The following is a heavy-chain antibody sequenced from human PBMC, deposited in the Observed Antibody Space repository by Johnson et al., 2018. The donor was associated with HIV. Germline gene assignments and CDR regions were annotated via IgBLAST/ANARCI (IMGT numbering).Heavy chain of an antibody. V-gene: IGHV3-64*01. D-gene: IGHD3-3*01. Sequence: VQLVESGGGVVQPGRSLRLSCAASGFTFSSYAMHWVRQAPGKGLEYVSAISSNGGSTYYATSVKGRFTISRDNSKNTVYLQMNSLRVEDTAVYYCARVKGSTIFGVVRPHGAFDIWGQGTMVTVSS. CDR3: ARVKGSTIFGVVRPHGAFDI. CDR1: GFTFSSYA. CDR2: ISSNGGST. J-gene: IGHJ3*02.